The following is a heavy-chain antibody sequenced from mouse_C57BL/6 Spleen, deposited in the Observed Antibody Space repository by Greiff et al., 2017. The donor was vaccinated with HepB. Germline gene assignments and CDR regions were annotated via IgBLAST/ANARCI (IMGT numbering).Heavy chain of an antibody. CDR1: GFSLTSYG. CDR3: ARKPLSYWYFDV. CDR2: IWSGGST. Sequence: VKVVESGPGLVQPSQSLSITCTVSGFSLTSYGVHWVRQSPGKGLEWLGVIWSGGSTDYNAAFISRLSISKDNSKSQVFFKMNSLQADDTAIYYCARKPLSYWYFDVWGTGTTVTVSS. J-gene: IGHJ1*03. V-gene: IGHV2-2*01.